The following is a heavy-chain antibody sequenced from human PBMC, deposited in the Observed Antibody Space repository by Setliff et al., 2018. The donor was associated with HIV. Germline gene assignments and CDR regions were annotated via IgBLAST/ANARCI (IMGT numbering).Heavy chain of an antibody. CDR2: IYYNGNT. Sequence: SETLSLTCTVSGGSITGYYWSWLRQPPGKGLEWIGYIYYNGNTNYNPSLKSRLTISVDTSKNQFSLNLSSVTTADTAVYYCAMGGASSKYFQHWGQGTLVTVSS. J-gene: IGHJ1*01. CDR3: AMGGASSKYFQH. D-gene: IGHD3-16*01. CDR1: GGSITGYY. V-gene: IGHV4-59*01.